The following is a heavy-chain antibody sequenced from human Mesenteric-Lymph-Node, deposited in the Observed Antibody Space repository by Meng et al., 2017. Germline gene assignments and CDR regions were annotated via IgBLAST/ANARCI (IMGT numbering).Heavy chain of an antibody. Sequence: QGQVVQSGAEVKKPGASVKVSCKASGYTFTGYYMHWVRQAPGQGLEWMGRINPNSGGTNYAQKFQGRVTMTRDTSISTAYMELSRLRSDDTAVYYCARDSLDLEMATILGVDYWGQGTLVTVSS. CDR2: INPNSGGT. CDR3: ARDSLDLEMATILGVDY. V-gene: IGHV1-2*06. D-gene: IGHD5-24*01. CDR1: GYTFTGYY. J-gene: IGHJ4*02.